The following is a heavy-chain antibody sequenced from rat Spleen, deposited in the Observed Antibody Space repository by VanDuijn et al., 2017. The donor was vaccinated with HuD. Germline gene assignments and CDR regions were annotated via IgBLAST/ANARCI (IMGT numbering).Heavy chain of an antibody. V-gene: IGHV3-1*01. J-gene: IGHJ1*01. Sequence: EVQLQESGPGLVKPSQSLSLTCSVTGFSITTHYWDWVRKFPGNKMEWLGYINYSGSTTYNPSLKSRLSITRDTSKNQFFLQLSSITTEDTATYYCAREGLTLDFWGPGTMVTVSS. CDR2: INYSGST. D-gene: IGHD1-10*01. CDR3: AREGLTLDF. CDR1: GFSITTHY.